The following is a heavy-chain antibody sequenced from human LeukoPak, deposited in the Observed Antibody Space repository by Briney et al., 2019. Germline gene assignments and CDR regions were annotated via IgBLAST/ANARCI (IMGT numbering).Heavy chain of an antibody. J-gene: IGHJ3*02. V-gene: IGHV4-59*01. Sequence: SETLSLTCTVSGGSISGYYWTWIRQPPEKGLEWIGYLFQTGSSDYNPSLESRVTISVDTSKNQFSLGLTSVTAADTAVYYCARAMYYDILTGLDAFDIWGQGTMVTVSS. CDR1: GGSISGYY. CDR3: ARAMYYDILTGLDAFDI. CDR2: LFQTGSS. D-gene: IGHD3-9*01.